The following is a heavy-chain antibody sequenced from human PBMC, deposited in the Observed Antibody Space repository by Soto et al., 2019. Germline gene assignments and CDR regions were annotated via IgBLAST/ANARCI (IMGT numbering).Heavy chain of an antibody. CDR2: ISYDGSNK. CDR3: AEEDPHSGYEDEYFQH. D-gene: IGHD5-12*01. J-gene: IGHJ1*01. V-gene: IGHV3-30*18. Sequence: GSLRLSCAASGFTFSSYGMHWVRQAPGKGLEWVAVISYDGSNKYYADSVKGRFTISRDNSKNTLYLQMNSLRAEDTAVYYCAEEDPHSGYEDEYFQHWGQGTLVTVSS. CDR1: GFTFSSYG.